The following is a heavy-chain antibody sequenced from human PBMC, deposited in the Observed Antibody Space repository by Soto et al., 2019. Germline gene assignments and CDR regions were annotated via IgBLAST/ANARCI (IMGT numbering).Heavy chain of an antibody. D-gene: IGHD1-26*01. CDR3: AREGGSYYFDY. CDR2: ISINGGST. V-gene: IGHV3-64*01. CDR1: GFTFSSYA. Sequence: PGGSLRLSCAASGFTFSSYAMHWVRQAPGKGLEYVSTISINGGSTYYANSVKGRFTIYRDKSKNTLYLQMGSLRAEDMAVYYCAREGGSYYFDYWGQGT. J-gene: IGHJ4*02.